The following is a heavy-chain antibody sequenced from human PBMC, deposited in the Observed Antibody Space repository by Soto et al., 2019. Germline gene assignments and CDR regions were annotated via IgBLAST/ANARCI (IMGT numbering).Heavy chain of an antibody. D-gene: IGHD2-21*02. CDR1: GYSFPSYG. Sequence: QVQLVQYGAEEKEPGASVKVSCKASGYSFPSYGVNWVRQAPGQRLEWMGCINAGNGNTVYSQKFQGRVTFTMDASATTAYMELSSLRSEDTAMFYCARSGDPGITVTGPFDSWGQGTLVTVSS. J-gene: IGHJ4*02. CDR3: ARSGDPGITVTGPFDS. CDR2: INAGNGNT. V-gene: IGHV1-3*05.